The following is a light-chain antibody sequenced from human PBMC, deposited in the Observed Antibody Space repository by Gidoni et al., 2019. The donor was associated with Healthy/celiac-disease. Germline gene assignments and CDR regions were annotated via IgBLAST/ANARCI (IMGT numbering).Light chain of an antibody. CDR2: KDS. J-gene: IGLJ2*01. CDR3: QSADSSGTYVV. Sequence: SYELPQPLSASVSPGQTARITCSGDALPKQYAYWYQQKPGQAPVLVIYKDSERPSGIPERFSGSSSGTTVTLTISGVQAEDEADYYCQSADSSGTYVVFGGGTKLTVL. V-gene: IGLV3-25*02. CDR1: ALPKQY.